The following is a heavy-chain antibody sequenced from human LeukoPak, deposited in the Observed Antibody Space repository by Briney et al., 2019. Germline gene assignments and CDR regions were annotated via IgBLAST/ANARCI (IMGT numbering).Heavy chain of an antibody. J-gene: IGHJ4*02. D-gene: IGHD3-22*01. V-gene: IGHV3-30*02. Sequence: GGSLRLSCAASGFTFSSYGMHWVRQAPGKGLEWVAFIRDDGSNKYYADSVKGRFTMSRDNSKKTLYLQMNSLRAEDTTVYDCAKDGISYDSSGYYFVYWGQGPLVTVSS. CDR3: AKDGISYDSSGYYFVY. CDR2: IRDDGSNK. CDR1: GFTFSSYG.